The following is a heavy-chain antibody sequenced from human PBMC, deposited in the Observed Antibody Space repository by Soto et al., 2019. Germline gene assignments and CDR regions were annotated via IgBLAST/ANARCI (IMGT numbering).Heavy chain of an antibody. V-gene: IGHV3-7*01. Sequence: LRLSCAVSGFNVMSYWMSWVRQTPGKGLEWVASVKEDGSELYYLHSVRGRFSISRDSAGNALHLTMNYLSAEDTGVYFCARDIGFDYVNWGQGIPVTVSS. CDR3: ARDIGFDYVN. J-gene: IGHJ4*02. CDR1: GFNVMSYW. D-gene: IGHD3-16*01. CDR2: VKEDGSEL.